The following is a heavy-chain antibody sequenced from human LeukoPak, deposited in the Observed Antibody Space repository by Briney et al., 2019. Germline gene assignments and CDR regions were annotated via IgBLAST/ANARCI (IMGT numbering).Heavy chain of an antibody. CDR3: ARRYSLNWFDP. Sequence: SETLSLTCAVYGGSFSGYYWSWIRQPPGKGLEWIGEINHSGSTNYNPSLKSGVTISVDTSKNQFSLKLSSVTAADTAVYYCARRYSLNWFDPWGQGTLVTVSS. J-gene: IGHJ5*02. D-gene: IGHD5-12*01. V-gene: IGHV4-34*01. CDR2: INHSGST. CDR1: GGSFSGYY.